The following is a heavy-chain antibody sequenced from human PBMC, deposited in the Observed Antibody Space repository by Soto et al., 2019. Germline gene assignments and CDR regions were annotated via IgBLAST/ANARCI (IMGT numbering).Heavy chain of an antibody. CDR3: AKGILSATIGPYAMDV. J-gene: IGHJ6*02. Sequence: SQILSCEASGFDFSSYAMHWVRPAPGKGLEWVGVISYDGNYIYYADSVKGRFTISRDNSKNTLYVQVNSLRPEDTAVYYCAKGILSATIGPYAMDVWGQGTTVTVSS. V-gene: IGHV3-30*18. CDR2: ISYDGNYI. D-gene: IGHD3-16*01. CDR1: GFDFSSYA.